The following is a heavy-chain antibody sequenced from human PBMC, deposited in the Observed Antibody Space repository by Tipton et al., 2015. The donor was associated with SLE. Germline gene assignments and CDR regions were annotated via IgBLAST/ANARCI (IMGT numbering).Heavy chain of an antibody. J-gene: IGHJ4*02. CDR1: GGSFSGYY. Sequence: TLSLTCAVYGGSFSGYYWSWIRQPPGKGLEWIGEITHSGSTNYNPSLKSRVTISLDTSKNQFSLKLSSVTAAATAVYYCAREGAAAGHFDYWGQGTLVTVSS. CDR2: ITHSGST. D-gene: IGHD6-13*01. CDR3: AREGAAAGHFDY. V-gene: IGHV4-34*01.